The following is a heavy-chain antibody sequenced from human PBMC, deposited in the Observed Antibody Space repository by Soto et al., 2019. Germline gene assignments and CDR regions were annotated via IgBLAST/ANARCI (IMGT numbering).Heavy chain of an antibody. J-gene: IGHJ3*02. V-gene: IGHV3-7*01. CDR1: GFTLSVYW. CDR2: IKQDGSER. Sequence: EVQLVESGGGLVQPGGSLRLSCAASGFTLSVYWMNWVRQAPGKGLEWVANIKQDGSERNYVDSVKGRFTISRDNAKNSLYLQMNSLGADDTAVYYCPITTSAFGMCGQGTLVTVSS. CDR3: PITTSAFGM. D-gene: IGHD6-6*01.